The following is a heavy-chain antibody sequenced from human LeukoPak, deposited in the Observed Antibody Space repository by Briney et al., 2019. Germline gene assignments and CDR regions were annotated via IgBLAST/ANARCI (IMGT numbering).Heavy chain of an antibody. V-gene: IGHV3-21*01. CDR3: GVLLPHDY. Sequence: GGSLRLSCAASGFTFSSYSMNWVRQAPGKALEWVSSISSSSSYIDYADSVKGRFIISRDNAKNSLYLQMNSLRAEDTAVYYCGVLLPHDYWGQGTLVTVSS. D-gene: IGHD1-26*01. J-gene: IGHJ4*02. CDR2: ISSSSSYI. CDR1: GFTFSSYS.